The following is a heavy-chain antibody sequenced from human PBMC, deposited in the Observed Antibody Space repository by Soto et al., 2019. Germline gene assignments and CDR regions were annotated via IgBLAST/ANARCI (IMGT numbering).Heavy chain of an antibody. CDR2: ISGSGGIT. D-gene: IGHD6-13*01. CDR3: ARGAAESPYYYYGMDV. V-gene: IGHV3-23*01. J-gene: IGHJ6*02. Sequence: GGSLRLSCAASRFTFNSYAMSWVRQAPGKGLEWVSGISGSGGITYYADSVKGRFTISRDNSKNTLYLQMNSLRAEDTAVYYCARGAAESPYYYYGMDVWGQGTTVTVSS. CDR1: RFTFNSYA.